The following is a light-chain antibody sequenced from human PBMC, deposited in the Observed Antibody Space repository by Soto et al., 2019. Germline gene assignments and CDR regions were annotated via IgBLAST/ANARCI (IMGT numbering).Light chain of an antibody. Sequence: QSALTQPRSVSGSPGQSVTISCTGTSSDVGGHNFVSWYQHHPGKAPKLMIYDVSKRPSGVPDRFSGSKSGSTASLTISGLQAEEEADYYCRSYAGSYTLVFVGGTKLTVL. CDR1: SSDVGGHNF. CDR2: DVS. J-gene: IGLJ3*02. V-gene: IGLV2-11*01. CDR3: RSYAGSYTLV.